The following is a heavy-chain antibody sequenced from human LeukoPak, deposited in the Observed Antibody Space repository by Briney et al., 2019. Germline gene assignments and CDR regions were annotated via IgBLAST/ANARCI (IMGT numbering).Heavy chain of an antibody. V-gene: IGHV1-18*01. CDR1: GYTFTSYG. CDR3: ARVQFTIFGGVSWFDP. D-gene: IGHD3-3*01. J-gene: IGHJ5*02. CDR2: ISVYNGNT. Sequence: ASVKVSCKASGYTFTSYGISWVRQAPGQGLEWMGWISVYNGNTNYAQKLQGRVTMTTDTSTSTAYMELRRLRSDDTAVYYCARVQFTIFGGVSWFDPWGQGTLVTVSS.